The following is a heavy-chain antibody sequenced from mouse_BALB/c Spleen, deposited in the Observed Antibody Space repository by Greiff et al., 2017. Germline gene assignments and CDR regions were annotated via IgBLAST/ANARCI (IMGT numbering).Heavy chain of an antibody. Sequence: VKLMESGPGLVAPSQSLSITCTVSGFSLTSYGVHWVRQPPGKGLEWLGVIWAGGSTNYNSALMSRLSISKDNSKSQVFLQMNSLQTDDTAMYYCARAGYYCGSSYYDAMDYWGQGTSVTVSS. V-gene: IGHV2-9*02. D-gene: IGHD1-1*01. CDR1: GFSLTSYG. J-gene: IGHJ4*01. CDR3: ARAGYYCGSSYYDAMDY. CDR2: IWAGGST.